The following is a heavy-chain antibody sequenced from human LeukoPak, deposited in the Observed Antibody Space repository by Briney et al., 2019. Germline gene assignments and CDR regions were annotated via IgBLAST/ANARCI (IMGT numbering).Heavy chain of an antibody. J-gene: IGHJ6*02. CDR1: GGSISSYY. D-gene: IGHD4-17*01. V-gene: IGHV4-4*07. Sequence: TTSVTLSLTCTVSGGSISSYYWSWIRQPAGKGLEWIGRIYTIGSTNYNPSLKSRVTISVDTSKNQCSLKLSSLTSTSTSVFYCERDTRQSGDHTTKYYGMDVWGQGTTVTVSS. CDR2: IYTIGST. CDR3: ERDTRQSGDHTTKYYGMDV.